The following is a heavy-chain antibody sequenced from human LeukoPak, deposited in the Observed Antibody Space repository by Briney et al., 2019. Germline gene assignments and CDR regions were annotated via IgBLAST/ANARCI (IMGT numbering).Heavy chain of an antibody. Sequence: PGGSLRLSCAASGFTFSNYGMNWVRQAPGKGLEWVSSISMTSSYIYYADSVKGRFTISRDNAKNSLYLHMNSLRAGDTAVYYCARDKWGSRCFNLWGRGTVVTVSS. J-gene: IGHJ2*01. CDR2: ISMTSSYI. V-gene: IGHV3-21*01. CDR1: GFTFSNYG. CDR3: ARDKWGSRCFNL. D-gene: IGHD7-27*01.